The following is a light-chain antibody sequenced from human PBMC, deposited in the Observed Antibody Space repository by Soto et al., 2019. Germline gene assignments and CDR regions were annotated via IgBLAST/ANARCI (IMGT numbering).Light chain of an antibody. CDR3: SSFTTSDTWV. J-gene: IGLJ3*02. V-gene: IGLV2-18*02. CDR1: ASDFGRYNR. Sequence: QSALTRPPSVSGSPGQSVTISCTGTASDFGRYNRVSWYQHTPGTAPKLLIYEVTNRPSGVPDRFSGSRSGNTASLTISGLQAEDDADYYCSSFTTSDTWVLGGGTKLTVL. CDR2: EVT.